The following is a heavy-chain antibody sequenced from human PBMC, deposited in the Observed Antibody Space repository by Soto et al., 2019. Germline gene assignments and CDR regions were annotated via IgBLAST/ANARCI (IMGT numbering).Heavy chain of an antibody. CDR2: ISSSSSTI. CDR1: GFTFRPYA. CDR3: GRDRGWTGSELEY. V-gene: IGHV3-48*02. D-gene: IGHD5-12*01. Sequence: EVQLVESGGDLVQPGGSLRLSCAASGFTFRPYAMNWVRQGPGKGLEGVSYISSSSSTIYYADSVKGRFTISRDNAKNSLYLQMDSLRDEDTAIYYCGRDRGWTGSELEYWGQGTLVTVSS. J-gene: IGHJ4*02.